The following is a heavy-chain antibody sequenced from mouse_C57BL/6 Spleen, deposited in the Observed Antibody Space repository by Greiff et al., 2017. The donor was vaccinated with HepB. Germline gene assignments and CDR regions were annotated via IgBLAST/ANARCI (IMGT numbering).Heavy chain of an antibody. CDR1: GYTFTSYG. V-gene: IGHV1-81*01. CDR2: IYPRSGNT. CDR3: ARGSGYLDY. D-gene: IGHD3-2*02. J-gene: IGHJ2*01. Sequence: VQLQQSGAELARPGASVKLSCKASGYTFTSYGISWVKQRTGQGLEWIGEIYPRSGNTYYNEKFKGKATLTADKSSSTAYMELRSLTSEDSAVYFCARGSGYLDYWGQGTTLTVSS.